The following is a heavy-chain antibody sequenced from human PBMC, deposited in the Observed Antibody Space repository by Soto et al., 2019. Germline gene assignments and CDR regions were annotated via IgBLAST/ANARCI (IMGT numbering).Heavy chain of an antibody. CDR3: ARTGNYQPPGF. J-gene: IGHJ4*02. V-gene: IGHV3-72*01. Sequence: EVQLVESGGALVQPGGSLSLSCAASGFTFSDHYMDWVRQAPGKGLEWVGRIRKKTNGYSTEYAASVKGRFSISRDDSKNSLYLQMNSLKIEDTAVYFCARTGNYQPPGFWGQGTLVTVSS. D-gene: IGHD1-7*01. CDR2: IRKKTNGYST. CDR1: GFTFSDHY.